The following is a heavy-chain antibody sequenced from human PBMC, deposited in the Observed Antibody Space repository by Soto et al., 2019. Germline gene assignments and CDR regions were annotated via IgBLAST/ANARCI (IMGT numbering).Heavy chain of an antibody. CDR1: GDTFNFYT. CDR3: ATNYGSGSTHFDN. V-gene: IGHV1-69*02. D-gene: IGHD3-10*01. Sequence: QVQLVQSGAEVKTPGYSVKVSCTASGDTFNFYTLSWVRQAPGQGLEWMGRIIPMLGMSNYAQKFQGRVTMIADKSTRTVYMVLSGLRSEDTALYYCATNYGSGSTHFDNCGQGTLVTVSS. CDR2: IIPMLGMS. J-gene: IGHJ4*02.